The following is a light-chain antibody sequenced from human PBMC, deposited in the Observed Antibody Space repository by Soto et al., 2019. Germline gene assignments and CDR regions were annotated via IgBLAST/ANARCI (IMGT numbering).Light chain of an antibody. Sequence: DIQMTQSPSSLSASVGDRVTITCRASQGISTYLNWYQQKPGKAPKLLIYAASSLQSGVPSRFSGSGSVTDFTLTISSLQPEDFATYSCQHSTTWTFGQGTKVDIK. J-gene: IGKJ1*01. V-gene: IGKV1-39*01. CDR2: AAS. CDR1: QGISTY. CDR3: QHSTTWT.